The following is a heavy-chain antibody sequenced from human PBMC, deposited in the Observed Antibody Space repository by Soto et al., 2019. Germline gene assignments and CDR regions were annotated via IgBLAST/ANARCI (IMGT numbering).Heavy chain of an antibody. D-gene: IGHD6-19*01. J-gene: IGHJ4*02. CDR1: GFTFSSYW. CDR2: IKQDGSEK. CDR3: ARDLGAVAGNYFDY. V-gene: IGHV3-7*01. Sequence: EVQLVESGGGLVQPGGSLRLSCAASGFTFSSYWMSWVRQAPGKGLEWVANIKQDGSEKYYVDSVKGRFTISRDNAKNSLYLQMNSLRAEDTAVYYCARDLGAVAGNYFDYWGQGTLVTGSS.